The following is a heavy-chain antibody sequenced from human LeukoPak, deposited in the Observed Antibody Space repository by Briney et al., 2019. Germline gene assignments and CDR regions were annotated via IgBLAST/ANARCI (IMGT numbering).Heavy chain of an antibody. Sequence: SETLSLTCPGSGGSISSYYWSWIRQPPGKGLEWIGYIYYSGSTNYNPSLKSRVTISVDTSKNQFSLKLSSVTAADTAVYYCARGLAGRVVIQAFDIWGQGTMVTVSS. J-gene: IGHJ3*02. CDR1: GGSISSYY. D-gene: IGHD3-3*01. CDR2: IYYSGST. CDR3: ARGLAGRVVIQAFDI. V-gene: IGHV4-59*08.